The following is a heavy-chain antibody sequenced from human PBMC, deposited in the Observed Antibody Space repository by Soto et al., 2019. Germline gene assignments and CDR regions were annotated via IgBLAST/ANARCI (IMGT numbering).Heavy chain of an antibody. J-gene: IGHJ4*02. CDR1: GFTFSSYG. D-gene: IGHD6-19*01. Sequence: QVQLVESGGGVVQPGNSLRLSCAASGFTFSSYGMHWVRQAPGKGLEWVAVIWYDGSNKYYADSVKGRFTISRDNSKNALYLQVSRLRAEDRAVYYCARDQQWLVRFYCDFWGKGTLVTASS. CDR2: IWYDGSNK. CDR3: ARDQQWLVRFYCDF. V-gene: IGHV3-33*01.